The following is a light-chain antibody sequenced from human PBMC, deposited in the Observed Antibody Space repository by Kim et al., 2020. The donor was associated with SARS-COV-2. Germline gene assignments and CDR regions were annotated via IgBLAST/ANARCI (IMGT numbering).Light chain of an antibody. J-gene: IGLJ3*02. V-gene: IGLV6-57*02. CDR3: HSSDGLNQGV. CDR1: GDNIASNY. CDR2: DDQ. Sequence: NFMLTQPHSVSESPGKTVTISCTGSGDNIASNYVQWYQQRPGSAPTTVIYDDQQRPSGVPDRFSGSIDSSSNSASLTISGLKTEDEADYYCHSSDGLNQGVFGGGTQLTVL.